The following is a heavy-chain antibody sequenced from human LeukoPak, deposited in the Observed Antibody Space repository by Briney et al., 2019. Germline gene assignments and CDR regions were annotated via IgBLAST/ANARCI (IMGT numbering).Heavy chain of an antibody. J-gene: IGHJ4*02. CDR1: GFTFSSYA. CDR3: AKDTTSSKAHDY. CDR2: ISGGGGST. V-gene: IGHV3-23*01. Sequence: PGGSLRLSCAASGFTFSSYAMSWVRQAPGKGLEWVSAISGGGGSTYYADSVKGRFTISRDNSKNTLYLQMNSLRAEDTAVYYCAKDTTSSKAHDYWGQGTLVTVSS. D-gene: IGHD2-2*01.